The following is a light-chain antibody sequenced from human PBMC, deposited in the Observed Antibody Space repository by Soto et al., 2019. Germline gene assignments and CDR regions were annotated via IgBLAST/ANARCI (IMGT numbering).Light chain of an antibody. Sequence: QPVLTQSPSASASLGASVKLTCTLSSGHSSYAIAWHQQQPEKGPRYLMKLNSDGSHSKGDEIPDRFSGSSSGAERYLTISSLQSEDEADYYCQTWGTGTHVVFGGGTQLTVL. V-gene: IGLV4-69*01. CDR2: LNSDGSH. CDR3: QTWGTGTHVV. J-gene: IGLJ2*01. CDR1: SGHSSYA.